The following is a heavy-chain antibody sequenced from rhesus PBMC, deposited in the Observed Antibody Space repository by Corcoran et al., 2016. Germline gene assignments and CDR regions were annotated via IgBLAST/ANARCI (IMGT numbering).Heavy chain of an antibody. D-gene: IGHD2-39*01. CDR1: GGSISSGYFY. CDR2: ITYSGST. CDR3: ARVPYGFFDY. Sequence: QVQLQESGPGLVKPSKTLSLTCAVSGGSISSGYFYWSWIRQPPGKGLEWIGYITYSGSTSYNPSLKSRVTISRDTSKNQFSLRLSSVTAADTALYYCARVPYGFFDYWGQGVLVTVSS. J-gene: IGHJ4*01. V-gene: IGHV4-122*02.